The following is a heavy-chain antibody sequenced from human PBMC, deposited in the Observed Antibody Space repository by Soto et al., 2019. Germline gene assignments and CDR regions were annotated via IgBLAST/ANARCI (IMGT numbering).Heavy chain of an antibody. Sequence: GGSLRLSCAASGFTFSSYAMSWVRQAPGKGLEWVSAISGSGGSTYYADSVKGRFTISRDNSKNTLYLQMNSLRAEDTAVYYCAKSLRRYCSGGSCYYFDYWGQGTLVTVSS. CDR2: ISGSGGST. CDR3: AKSLRRYCSGGSCYYFDY. D-gene: IGHD2-15*01. J-gene: IGHJ4*02. V-gene: IGHV3-23*01. CDR1: GFTFSSYA.